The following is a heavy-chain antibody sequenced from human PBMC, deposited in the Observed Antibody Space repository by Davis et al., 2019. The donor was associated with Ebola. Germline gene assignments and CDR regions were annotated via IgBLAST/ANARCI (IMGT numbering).Heavy chain of an antibody. CDR1: GYTLTELS. Sequence: ASVKVSCKVSGYTLTELSMHWVRQAPGKGLEWMGGFDPEDGETIYAQKFQGRVTMTEDTSTDTAYMELSSLRSEDTAVYYCASTKGYSSGWYDWGIDYWGQGTLVTVSS. CDR3: ASTKGYSSGWYDWGIDY. D-gene: IGHD6-19*01. CDR2: FDPEDGET. V-gene: IGHV1-24*01. J-gene: IGHJ4*02.